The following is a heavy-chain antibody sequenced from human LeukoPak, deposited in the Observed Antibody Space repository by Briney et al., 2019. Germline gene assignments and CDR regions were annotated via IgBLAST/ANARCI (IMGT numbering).Heavy chain of an antibody. CDR2: IKQDGSEK. D-gene: IGHD1-26*01. Sequence: GGSLRLSCAASGFTFSSYWMSWVRQAPGKGLEWVANIKQDGSEKYYVDSVKGRFTISRDNAKNSLYLQMNSLRAEDTAVYYCARVYGSYYYYYYMDVWGKGTTVAASS. CDR1: GFTFSSYW. J-gene: IGHJ6*03. V-gene: IGHV3-7*01. CDR3: ARVYGSYYYYYYMDV.